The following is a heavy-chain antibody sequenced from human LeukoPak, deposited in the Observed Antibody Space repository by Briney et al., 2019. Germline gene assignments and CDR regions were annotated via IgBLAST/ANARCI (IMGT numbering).Heavy chain of an antibody. V-gene: IGHV4-59*08. Sequence: PSETLSLTCTVSGGSISSYYWSWIRQPPGKGLEWIGYIYYSGSTNYNPSLKSRVTISVDTSKNQFSLKLSSVTAADTAVYYCARGQYYYGSGSPLGYWGQGTLVTVSS. CDR1: GGSISSYY. D-gene: IGHD3-10*01. J-gene: IGHJ4*02. CDR2: IYYSGST. CDR3: ARGQYYYGSGSPLGY.